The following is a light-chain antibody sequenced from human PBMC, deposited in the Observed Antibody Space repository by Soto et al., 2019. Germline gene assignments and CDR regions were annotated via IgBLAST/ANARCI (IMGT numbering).Light chain of an antibody. CDR2: WAS. J-gene: IGKJ4*01. CDR1: QSVFYSSNNKDY. Sequence: DIVMTQSPESLAVSLGERATINCKSSQSVFYSSNNKDYLTWYPQKPGQPPKLLIYWASTRESGVPDRFSGSGSETDFTLTISSLQAEDVAVYYCQQYYSLPLTFGGGTKVDIK. CDR3: QQYYSLPLT. V-gene: IGKV4-1*01.